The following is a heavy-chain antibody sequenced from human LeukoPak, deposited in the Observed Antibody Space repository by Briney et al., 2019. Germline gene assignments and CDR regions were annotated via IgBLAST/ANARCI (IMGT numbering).Heavy chain of an antibody. V-gene: IGHV4-39*01. J-gene: IGHJ3*01. CDR3: AHFRGGAFDF. CDR2: IYYSGST. D-gene: IGHD3-16*01. Sequence: PSETLSLTCTVSGGSISSSSSYWGWIRPPPGKGIEWIGSIYYSGSTYYNPSLKSRVTICADTSKSEFSLRLSSVTAADTAVYYCAHFRGGAFDFWGRGTMVTVSS. CDR1: GGSISSSSSY.